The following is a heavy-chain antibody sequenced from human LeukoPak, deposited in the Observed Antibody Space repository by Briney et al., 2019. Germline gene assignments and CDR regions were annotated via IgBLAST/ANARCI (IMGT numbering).Heavy chain of an antibody. Sequence: GGSLRLSCAASGFIFSNYGMHWVRQAPGKGLEWVAVIPHDGRTAFYADSVKGRFTISRGNSKNTLDLQMFSLRVEDTAVYYCAKEPTSYSSGWYFHHWGQGTLVTVSS. CDR2: IPHDGRTA. CDR3: AKEPTSYSSGWYFHH. V-gene: IGHV3-30*18. J-gene: IGHJ1*01. CDR1: GFIFSNYG. D-gene: IGHD6-25*01.